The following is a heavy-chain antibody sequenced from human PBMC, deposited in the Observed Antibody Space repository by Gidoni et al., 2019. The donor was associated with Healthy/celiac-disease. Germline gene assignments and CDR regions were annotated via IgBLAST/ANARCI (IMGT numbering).Heavy chain of an antibody. CDR1: GFTFSRYA. Sequence: EVQLLESWGGLVQPGGSLRLSCAASGFTFSRYAMRWVRQAPGKGLEWGSAISGSGGSTYNEDSVKGRFTISRDNSKNTLYLKMNSLRAEDTAVYYCAKDPGYSYGYSPLLYFDYWGQGTLVTVSS. J-gene: IGHJ4*02. CDR2: ISGSGGST. V-gene: IGHV3-23*01. D-gene: IGHD5-18*01. CDR3: AKDPGYSYGYSPLLYFDY.